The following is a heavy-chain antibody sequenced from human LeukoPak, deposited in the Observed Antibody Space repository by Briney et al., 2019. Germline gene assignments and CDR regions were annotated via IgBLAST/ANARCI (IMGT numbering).Heavy chain of an antibody. Sequence: GGSLRLSCAASGFTFSSYSMNWVRQAPGKGLEWVSYISSSSSTIYYADSVKGRFTISRDNAKNSLYLQMNSLRAEDTALYYCTKDKGSGYDRYYGMDVWGQGTTVTVSS. CDR3: TKDKGSGYDRYYGMDV. CDR1: GFTFSSYS. CDR2: ISSSSSTI. V-gene: IGHV3-48*04. D-gene: IGHD5-12*01. J-gene: IGHJ6*02.